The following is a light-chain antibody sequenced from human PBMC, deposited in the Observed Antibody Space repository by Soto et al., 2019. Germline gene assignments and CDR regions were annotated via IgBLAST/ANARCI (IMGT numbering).Light chain of an antibody. Sequence: QSVLTQPASVSGSPGQSITISCTATSSDVGNYNYVSWYQQQSGKAPKLILYGVSNRPSGVSSRFSGSKSGNTASLTTSGLQAGDEADYYCSSFTCSRAYAFGIGTKVTVL. CDR2: GVS. V-gene: IGLV2-14*01. CDR3: SSFTCSRAYA. J-gene: IGLJ1*01. CDR1: SSDVGNYNY.